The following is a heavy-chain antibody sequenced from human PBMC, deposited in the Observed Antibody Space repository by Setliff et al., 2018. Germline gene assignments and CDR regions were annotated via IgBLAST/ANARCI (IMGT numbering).Heavy chain of an antibody. Sequence: GGSLRLSCAASGFTFSSYAMHWVRQAPGKGLEWVAVISYDGSNKYYADSVKGRFTISRDNSKNTLYLQMNSLRAEDTAVYYCARDNWGHEYWGQGTLVTVSS. V-gene: IGHV3-30*04. CDR1: GFTFSSYA. J-gene: IGHJ4*02. CDR3: ARDNWGHEY. D-gene: IGHD7-27*01. CDR2: ISYDGSNK.